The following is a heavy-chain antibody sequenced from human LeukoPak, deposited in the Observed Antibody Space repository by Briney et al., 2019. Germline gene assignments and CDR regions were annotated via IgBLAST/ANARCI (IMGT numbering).Heavy chain of an antibody. D-gene: IGHD4-17*01. CDR1: GFTFGDYD. CDR2: IRSKAYGGTT. V-gene: IGHV3-49*04. J-gene: IGHJ4*02. Sequence: GGSLRLSSTGSGFTFGDYDVIWVRQAPGRGLELVGFIRSKAYGGTTEYAASVKGRFTISRDDSKSIAFLQMDSLKTEDTAVYYCTRDYGDYKGDYWGQGTLVTVSS. CDR3: TRDYGDYKGDY.